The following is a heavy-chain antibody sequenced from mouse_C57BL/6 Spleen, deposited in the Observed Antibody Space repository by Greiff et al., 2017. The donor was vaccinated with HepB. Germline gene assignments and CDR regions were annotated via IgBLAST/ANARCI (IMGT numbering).Heavy chain of an antibody. J-gene: IGHJ2*01. D-gene: IGHD2-3*01. CDR1: GYTFTDYE. V-gene: IGHV1-15*01. Sequence: VKLMESGAELVRPGASVTLSCKASGYTFTDYEMHWVKQTPVHGLEWIGAIDPETGGTAYNQKFKGKAILTADKPSSTAYMELRSLTSEDSAVYYCTRWDLSRDYWGQGTTLTVSS. CDR2: IDPETGGT. CDR3: TRWDLSRDY.